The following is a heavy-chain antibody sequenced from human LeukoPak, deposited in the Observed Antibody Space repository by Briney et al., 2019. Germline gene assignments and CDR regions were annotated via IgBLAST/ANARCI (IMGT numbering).Heavy chain of an antibody. V-gene: IGHV4-61*02. D-gene: IGHD2-15*01. CDR1: GGSISSGSYY. J-gene: IGHJ4*02. CDR2: IYTSGST. Sequence: PSQTLSLTCTVSGGSISSGSYYWSWIRQPAGKGLEWIGRIYTSGSTNYNPSLKTRVTNSVATSNNQLSLRLSSVTAADTGVYCCARGFGYCSGGSCYSGVAGFDYWGQGTLVTVSS. CDR3: ARGFGYCSGGSCYSGVAGFDY.